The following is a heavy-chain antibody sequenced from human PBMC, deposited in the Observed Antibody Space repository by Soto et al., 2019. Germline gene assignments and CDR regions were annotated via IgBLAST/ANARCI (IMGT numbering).Heavy chain of an antibody. J-gene: IGHJ6*03. CDR2: INHSGST. D-gene: IGHD6-13*01. CDR3: ARGGDFIAAAEYYYYMDV. CDR1: GGSFSGYY. V-gene: IGHV4-34*01. Sequence: SETLSLTCAVYGGSFSGYYWSWIRQPPGKGLEWIGEINHSGSTNYNPSLKSRVTISVDTSKNQFSLKLSSVTAADTAVYYCARGGDFIAAAEYYYYMDVWGKGTTVTVSS.